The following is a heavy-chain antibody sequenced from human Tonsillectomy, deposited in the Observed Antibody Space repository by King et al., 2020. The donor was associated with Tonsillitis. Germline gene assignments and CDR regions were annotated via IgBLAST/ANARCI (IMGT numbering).Heavy chain of an antibody. CDR3: ARDYYDSSGYFNYYGMDV. V-gene: IGHV3-7*01. CDR1: GFTFSSYW. D-gene: IGHD3-22*01. CDR2: IKQEGGEK. J-gene: IGHJ6*02. Sequence: VQLVESGGGLVQPGGSRELSGAASGFTFSSYWMSWVRQAPGKGREWVANIKQEGGEKYYVDSVKGRLTISRDNAKNSLYLQMNSLRAEDTAVYYCARDYYDSSGYFNYYGMDVWGQGTTVTVSS.